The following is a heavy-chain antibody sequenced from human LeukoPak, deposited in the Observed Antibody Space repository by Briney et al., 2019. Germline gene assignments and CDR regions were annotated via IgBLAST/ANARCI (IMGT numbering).Heavy chain of an antibody. CDR3: ARGERGYKQLVHEAEPEAVPHHDNWFDP. CDR2: ISSSSSYI. CDR1: GFTFSSYE. V-gene: IGHV3-21*01. Sequence: PGGSLRLSCAASGFTFSSYEMNWVRQAPGKGLEWVSSISSSSSYIYYADSVKGRFTISRDNAKNSLYLQMNSLRAEDTAVYYCARGERGYKQLVHEAEPEAVPHHDNWFDPWGQGTLVTVSS. D-gene: IGHD6-6*01. J-gene: IGHJ5*02.